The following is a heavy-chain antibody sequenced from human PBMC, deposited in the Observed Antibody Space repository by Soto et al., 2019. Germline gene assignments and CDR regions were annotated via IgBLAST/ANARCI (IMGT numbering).Heavy chain of an antibody. CDR3: ARAGYCSGGSCYSGWFDP. CDR1: GGTFSSYA. D-gene: IGHD2-15*01. V-gene: IGHV1-69*01. CDR2: IIPIFGTA. Sequence: QVQLVQSGAEVKKPGSSVKVSCKASGGTFSSYAISWVRQAPGQGLEWMGGIIPIFGTANYAQKFQGRVTITADESTSTAYMELSSLRSEDTGVYYCARAGYCSGGSCYSGWFDPWGQGTLVTVSS. J-gene: IGHJ5*02.